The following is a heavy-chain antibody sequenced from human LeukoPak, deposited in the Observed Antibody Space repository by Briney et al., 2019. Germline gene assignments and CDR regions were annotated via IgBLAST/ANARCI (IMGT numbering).Heavy chain of an antibody. CDR1: TFTVRNNF. CDR2: IYSGGST. Sequence: GGSLRLSCAASTFTVRNNFMSWVRQAPGKGLEWVSLIYSGGSTYYADSVKGRFTISRDNSKNTLHLQMNSLRAEDTAVYYCAGDYYYGMDVWGQGTTVTVSS. J-gene: IGHJ6*02. V-gene: IGHV3-66*02. CDR3: AGDYYYGMDV.